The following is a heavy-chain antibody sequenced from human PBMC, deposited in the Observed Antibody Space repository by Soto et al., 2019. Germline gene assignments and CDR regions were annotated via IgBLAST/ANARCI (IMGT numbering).Heavy chain of an antibody. CDR1: GYTFTSYG. D-gene: IGHD3-22*01. CDR3: ARDGYYYETSGYYHPDY. Sequence: QVDLVQSGGEVKKPGASVKVSCKASGYTFTSYGISWVRQAPGQGLEWMGWVSAYNGNTNYAQNLQGRVTMTTDTSTSTAYMELRSLRSDDTAVYYCARDGYYYETSGYYHPDYWGQGTLVTVSS. V-gene: IGHV1-18*01. J-gene: IGHJ4*02. CDR2: VSAYNGNT.